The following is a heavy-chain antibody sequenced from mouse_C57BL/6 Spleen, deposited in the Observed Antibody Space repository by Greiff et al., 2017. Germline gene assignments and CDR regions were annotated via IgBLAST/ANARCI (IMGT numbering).Heavy chain of an antibody. CDR2: IYPGDGDT. D-gene: IGHD1-1*01. Sequence: VQLQQSGPELVKPGASVKISCKASGYAFSSSWMNWVKQRPGKGLEWIGRIYPGDGDTNYNGKFKGKATLTADKSSSTAYMQLSSLTSEDSAVYFCATYWTVDYWGQGTTLTVSS. V-gene: IGHV1-82*01. CDR1: GYAFSSSW. CDR3: ATYWTVDY. J-gene: IGHJ2*01.